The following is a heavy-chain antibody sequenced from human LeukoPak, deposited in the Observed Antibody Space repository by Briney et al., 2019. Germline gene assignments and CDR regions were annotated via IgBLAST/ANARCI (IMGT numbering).Heavy chain of an antibody. CDR2: ISSSSSTI. CDR1: GFIFSTYS. D-gene: IGHD5-24*01. V-gene: IGHV3-48*01. CDR3: ARDSDGYKY. J-gene: IGHJ4*02. Sequence: GGSLRLSCAASGFIFSTYSMNWVRQAPGKGLEWVSYISSSSSTIYYADSVKGRFTISRDNAENSLYLQMNSLGAEDSAVYYCARDSDGYKYWGQGTLVTVSS.